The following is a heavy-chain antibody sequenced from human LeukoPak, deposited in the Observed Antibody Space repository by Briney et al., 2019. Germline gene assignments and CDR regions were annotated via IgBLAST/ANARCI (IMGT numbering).Heavy chain of an antibody. V-gene: IGHV1-46*01. CDR3: AREIAMAGKTFDN. CDR1: GYTITNYY. Sequence: GVSVKVSCKASGYTITNYYMHWVRQAPGQGLEWMGTINPSGDSTTYAQEFQGRVTMTRDTSTSTFYMELSSLRSEDTAVYYCAREIAMAGKTFDNWGQGTLVTVSS. D-gene: IGHD6-19*01. CDR2: INPSGDST. J-gene: IGHJ4*02.